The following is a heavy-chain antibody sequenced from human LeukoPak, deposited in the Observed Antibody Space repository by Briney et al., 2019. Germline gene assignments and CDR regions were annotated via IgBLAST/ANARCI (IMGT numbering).Heavy chain of an antibody. J-gene: IGHJ4*02. CDR3: ARPRYCSGGSCYLSD. CDR1: GFTFSTYS. CDR2: ISSSSTI. D-gene: IGHD2-15*01. Sequence: GGSLRLSCAASGFTFSTYSMNWVRQAPGKGLEWVSYISSSSTIYYADSVKGRFTISRDNAKNSLFLQMNSLRDDDTAVYYCARPRYCSGGSCYLSDWGQGTLVTVSS. V-gene: IGHV3-48*02.